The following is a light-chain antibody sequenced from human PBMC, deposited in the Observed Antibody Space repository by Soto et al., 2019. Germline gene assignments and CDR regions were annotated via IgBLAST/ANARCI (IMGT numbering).Light chain of an antibody. CDR1: SNDVGASNH. V-gene: IGLV2-14*01. CDR3: MSYTISGAWV. J-gene: IGLJ3*02. Sequence: QSVLTQPASVSGSPGQSITISCSGTSNDVGASNHVSWYQQHPGKAPKLLLYEVTIRPSGVSNRFSGSKSGNTASLTISGLQTEDEADYYCMSYTISGAWVFGGGTKRTVL. CDR2: EVT.